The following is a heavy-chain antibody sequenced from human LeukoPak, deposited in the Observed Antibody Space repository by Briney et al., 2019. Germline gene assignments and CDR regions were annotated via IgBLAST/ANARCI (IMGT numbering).Heavy chain of an antibody. Sequence: SGGSLRLSCAASGFTFSSYAMHWVRQAPGKGLEWVAVISYDGSNKNYADSVKGRFTISRDNSKNPLYLQMNSLRAEDTAVYYCARDLAYYYGSGIQHYYMDVWGKRTTVTVSS. D-gene: IGHD3-10*01. CDR2: ISYDGSNK. V-gene: IGHV3-30*04. CDR3: ARDLAYYYGSGIQHYYMDV. J-gene: IGHJ6*03. CDR1: GFTFSSYA.